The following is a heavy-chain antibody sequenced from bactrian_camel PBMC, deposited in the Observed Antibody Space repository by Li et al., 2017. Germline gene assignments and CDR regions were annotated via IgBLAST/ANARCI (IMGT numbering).Heavy chain of an antibody. CDR3: AAAMGELGPARTNSYEYNY. CDR1: GYTYSSYC. V-gene: IGHV3S26*01. CDR2: IDSDSDGST. Sequence: HVQLVESGGGSVQAGGSLRLSCAASGYTYSSYCMGWFRQAPGKEREGVAAIDSDSDGSTSYADSVKGRFTISRDNAKNTLYLQMNSLKPEDTAMYYCAAAMGELGPARTNSYEYNYWGQGTQVTVS. J-gene: IGHJ4*01. D-gene: IGHD3*01.